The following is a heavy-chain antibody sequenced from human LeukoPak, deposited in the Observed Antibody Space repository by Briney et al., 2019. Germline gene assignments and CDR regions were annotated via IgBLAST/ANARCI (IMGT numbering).Heavy chain of an antibody. CDR3: ARASTTYDFWSGSNPDLIDY. Sequence: SETLSLTCTVSGGSISSGDYYWSWIRQPPGKGLEWIGYIYYSGSTYYNPSLKSRVTISVDTSKNQFSLKLSSVTAADTAVYYCARASTTYDFWSGSNPDLIDYWGQGTLVTVSS. D-gene: IGHD3-3*01. V-gene: IGHV4-30-4*08. CDR2: IYYSGST. J-gene: IGHJ4*02. CDR1: GGSISSGDYY.